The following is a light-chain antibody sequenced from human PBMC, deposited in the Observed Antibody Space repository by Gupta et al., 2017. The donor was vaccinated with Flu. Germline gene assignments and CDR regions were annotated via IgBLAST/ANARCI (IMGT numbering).Light chain of an antibody. Sequence: DIQMTQSPSSLSASVGDRVTITCQASQDISNYLNWYQQKPGKAPNLVIYDASNLETGVPSRFSGSGSGTDFTFTISSLQPEDFATYYCQHYDSLSITFGQGTRLEIK. CDR3: QHYDSLSIT. CDR1: QDISNY. J-gene: IGKJ5*01. CDR2: DAS. V-gene: IGKV1-33*01.